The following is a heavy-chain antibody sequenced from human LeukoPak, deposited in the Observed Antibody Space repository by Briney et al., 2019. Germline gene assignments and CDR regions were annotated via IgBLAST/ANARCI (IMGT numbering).Heavy chain of an antibody. V-gene: IGHV3-30*02. D-gene: IGHD3-10*01. CDR2: IRYDGSNK. CDR3: AKDRDTMVRGINYGFDY. J-gene: IGHJ4*02. Sequence: GGSLRLSCAASGFTFSSYGMHWVRQAPGKGLEWVAFIRYDGSNKYYADSVKGRFTISRDNSKNTLYLQMNSPRAEDTAVYYCAKDRDTMVRGINYGFDYWGQGTLVTVSS. CDR1: GFTFSSYG.